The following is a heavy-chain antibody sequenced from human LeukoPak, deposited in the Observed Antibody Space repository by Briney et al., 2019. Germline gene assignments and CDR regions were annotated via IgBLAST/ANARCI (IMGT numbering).Heavy chain of an antibody. D-gene: IGHD3-10*01. J-gene: IGHJ3*02. V-gene: IGHV3-9*01. CDR3: AKDKRWFGDAFDI. Sequence: GGSLRLSCAASGFTFDDYAMHWVRQAPGKGLEWVSGISWNSGSIGYADSVKGRFTISRDNAKNSLYLQMNSLRAEDTALYCCAKDKRWFGDAFDIWGQGTMVTVSS. CDR2: ISWNSGSI. CDR1: GFTFDDYA.